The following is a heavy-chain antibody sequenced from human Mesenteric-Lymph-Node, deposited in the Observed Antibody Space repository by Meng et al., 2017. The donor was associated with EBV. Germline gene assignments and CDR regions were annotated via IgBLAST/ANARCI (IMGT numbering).Heavy chain of an antibody. J-gene: IGHJ5*02. CDR1: GASVSSGGHS. CDR2: IYHTGST. Sequence: QLQLSVARRGLGMPSQAPSLTAPVSGASVSSGGHSLTWIRQPPGKGLEWIGYIYHTGSTYYNPSLKSRVTISIDTSKNQSSLKLSPVTAADTAVYFCARGFGDNNNWFGPWGQGTLVTVPS. V-gene: IGHV4-30-2*01. CDR3: ARGFGDNNNWFGP. D-gene: IGHD4-17*01.